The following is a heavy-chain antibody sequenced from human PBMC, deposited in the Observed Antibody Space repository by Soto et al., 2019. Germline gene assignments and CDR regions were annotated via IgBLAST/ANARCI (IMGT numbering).Heavy chain of an antibody. J-gene: IGHJ6*02. V-gene: IGHV3-23*01. Sequence: GVSLRLSCAASGFTFSRYAMSGVRQAPGKGLEWVSAISGSGGSTYYADSVKGRFTISRDNSKNTLYLQMNSLRAEDTAVYYCAKLYSSSWYVYYYGMDVWGQGTTVTVSS. D-gene: IGHD6-13*01. CDR2: ISGSGGST. CDR3: AKLYSSSWYVYYYGMDV. CDR1: GFTFSRYA.